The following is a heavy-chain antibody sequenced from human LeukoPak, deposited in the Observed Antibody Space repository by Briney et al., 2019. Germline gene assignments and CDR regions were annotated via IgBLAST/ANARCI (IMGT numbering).Heavy chain of an antibody. J-gene: IGHJ4*02. Sequence: TGGSLRLSCAASGFTFSSCAMSWVRQAPGKGLEWVSVISGSGDSTYSADSVKGRFTISRDNSKNTLYLQMNSLRAEDTAVYYCATRLPGNYWGQGTLVTVSS. CDR2: ISGSGDST. V-gene: IGHV3-23*01. CDR3: ATRLPGNY. CDR1: GFTFSSCA.